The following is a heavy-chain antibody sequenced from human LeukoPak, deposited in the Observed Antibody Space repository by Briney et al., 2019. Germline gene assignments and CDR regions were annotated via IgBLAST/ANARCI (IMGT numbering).Heavy chain of an antibody. CDR1: GFTFNDYY. V-gene: IGHV3-11*01. Sequence: GGSLRLSCAASGFTFNDYYMSWIRQAPGKGLEWLSYINIGGTNTHYADSVKGRFTISRDNAKKSLYLEMNNLRAEDTAVCYCATDGAGFDTWGQGVLVTVSS. CDR3: ATDGAGFDT. CDR2: INIGGTNT. J-gene: IGHJ5*02.